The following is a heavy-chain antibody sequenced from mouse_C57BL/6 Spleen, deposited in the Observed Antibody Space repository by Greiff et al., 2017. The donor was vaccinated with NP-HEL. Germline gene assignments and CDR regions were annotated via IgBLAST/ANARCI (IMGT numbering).Heavy chain of an antibody. V-gene: IGHV3-6*01. CDR2: ISYDGSN. Sequence: DVKLQESGPGLVKPSQSLSLTCSVTGYSITSGYYWNWIRQFPGNKLEWMGYISYDGSNNYNPSLKNRISITRDTSKNQFFLKLNSVTTADTSTDYCARDDGYYFDYWGQGTTLTASS. CDR1: GYSITSGYY. CDR3: ARDDGYYFDY. D-gene: IGHD2-3*01. J-gene: IGHJ2*01.